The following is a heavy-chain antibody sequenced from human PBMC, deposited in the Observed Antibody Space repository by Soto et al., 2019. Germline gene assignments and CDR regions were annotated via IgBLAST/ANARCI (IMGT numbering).Heavy chain of an antibody. Sequence: SETLSLTCIVSGGSISGHYWSWIRQPPGKGLEWIGYIHYSGGTNYNPSLESRVTISVDTSKNQFSLELSSVTAGDTAVYYCARYLSYGGTTNRLFDYWGQGTLVTVSS. CDR3: ARYLSYGGTTNRLFDY. CDR2: IHYSGGT. V-gene: IGHV4-59*11. J-gene: IGHJ4*02. D-gene: IGHD1-1*01. CDR1: GGSISGHY.